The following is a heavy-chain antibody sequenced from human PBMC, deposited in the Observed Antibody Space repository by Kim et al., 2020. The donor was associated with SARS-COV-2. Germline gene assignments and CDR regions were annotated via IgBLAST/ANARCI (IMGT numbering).Heavy chain of an antibody. CDR2: LIPDTGLS. CDR1: GYVFRNFN. D-gene: IGHD1-26*01. CDR3: ARVDALIFAELLGF. V-gene: IGHV1-8*01. J-gene: IGHJ4*02. Sequence: ASVKVSCKTSGYVFRNFNLHCGRQVAGQGLEWMGRLIPDTGLSVSAQNFQGRLTMTQNTSAETAFLEVTSLTPDDTAVYYCARVDALIFAELLGFWGQGSLVTVSS.